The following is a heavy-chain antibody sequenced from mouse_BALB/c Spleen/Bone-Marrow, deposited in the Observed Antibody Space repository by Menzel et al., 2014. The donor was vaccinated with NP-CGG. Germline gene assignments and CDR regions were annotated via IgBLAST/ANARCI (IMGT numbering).Heavy chain of an antibody. Sequence: QVQLKQSGPGLVAPSQSLSITCTVSGFSLKNYGVHWVRQPPGKGLEWLGVIGTGRGTNYNSALMSRLSISKDNSKSQVFLKVNSLQTDDTAMYYCARDRAYGNWYFDVWGAGTTVTVSS. J-gene: IGHJ1*01. V-gene: IGHV2-9*02. CDR3: ARDRAYGNWYFDV. D-gene: IGHD2-1*01. CDR2: IGTGRGT. CDR1: GFSLKNYG.